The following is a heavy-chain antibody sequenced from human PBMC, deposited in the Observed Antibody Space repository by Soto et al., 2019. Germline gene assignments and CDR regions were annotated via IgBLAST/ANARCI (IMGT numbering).Heavy chain of an antibody. D-gene: IGHD6-19*01. CDR3: AKAAVAGQDYYYYGMDV. CDR2: ISGSDGST. V-gene: IGHV3-23*01. Sequence: GSLRLSCAASGFTFSSYAMSWVRQAPGKGLEWVSAISGSDGSTYYADSVKGRFTISRDNSKNTLYLQMNSLRAEETAVYYCAKAAVAGQDYYYYGMDVWGQGTTVTVSS. J-gene: IGHJ6*02. CDR1: GFTFSSYA.